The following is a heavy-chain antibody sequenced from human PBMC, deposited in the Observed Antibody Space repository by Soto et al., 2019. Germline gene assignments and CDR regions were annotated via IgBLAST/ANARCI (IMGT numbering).Heavy chain of an antibody. V-gene: IGHV3-64D*06. CDR2: ISSNGATT. CDR1: GYPFNIYG. D-gene: IGHD3-22*01. J-gene: IGHJ4*02. Sequence: GGSMRLSCSASGYPFNIYGVHWVRQPPGNGLEYVSSISSNGATTYYADSVKGRFTISRDNSKNTLYLQMSSLRTEDTAVYYCVTPPGYYSDSSTYYSLWGRGILVTVSS. CDR3: VTPPGYYSDSSTYYSL.